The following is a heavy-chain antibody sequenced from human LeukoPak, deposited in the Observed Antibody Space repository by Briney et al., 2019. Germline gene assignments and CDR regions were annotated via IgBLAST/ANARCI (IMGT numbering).Heavy chain of an antibody. CDR1: GFTLSSYA. CDR2: ISYDGSNK. V-gene: IGHV3-30*04. D-gene: IGHD6-13*01. CDR3: ARAQRIAAAGVIDY. J-gene: IGHJ4*02. Sequence: GGSLRLSCAVSGFTLSSYAMHWVRQAPGKGLERVAVISYDGSNKYYAESVKGRFTISTHNSKNTPCLQMNSLRAEDTAVYYCARAQRIAAAGVIDYWGQGTLVTVSS.